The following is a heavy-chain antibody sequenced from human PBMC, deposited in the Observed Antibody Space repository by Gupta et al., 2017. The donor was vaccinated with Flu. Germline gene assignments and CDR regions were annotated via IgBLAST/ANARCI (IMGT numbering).Heavy chain of an antibody. CDR3: ARRPLMNDYGKYWYFDL. CDR2: IYCSGRT. CDR1: GGSISSYY. D-gene: IGHD4-17*01. Sequence: QVQLQESSPGLLNPSETLSLTCTVSGGSISSYYLSWIQPPPGKGLEWIGYIYCSGRTNYNPSLESRVPLSVDTSKNPFSLKLSSVTAADTAVYYCARRPLMNDYGKYWYFDLWGRGTLVTVSS. J-gene: IGHJ2*01. V-gene: IGHV4-59*08.